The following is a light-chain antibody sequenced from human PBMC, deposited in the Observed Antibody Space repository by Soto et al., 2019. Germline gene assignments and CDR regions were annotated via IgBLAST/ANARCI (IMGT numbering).Light chain of an antibody. J-gene: IGKJ2*02. V-gene: IGKV3-20*01. CDR2: GAS. Sequence: EIVLTQSPGTLSLSPGERATLSCRASQCVSSSYLAWYQQKPGQAPRLLIYGASSRTTGIPDRFSGSGSGTDFTLTISRLEPEDFAGYFCQQYGNSPPSTFGQGTKVDNK. CDR3: QQYGNSPPST. CDR1: QCVSSSY.